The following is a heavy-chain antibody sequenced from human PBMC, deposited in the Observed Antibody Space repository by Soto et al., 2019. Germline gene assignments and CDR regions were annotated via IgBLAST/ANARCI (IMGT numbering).Heavy chain of an antibody. CDR2: ISSSSSYI. Sequence: PGGSLRLSCAASGFTFSSYSMNWVRQAPGKGLEWVSSISSSSSYIYYADSVKGRFTISRDNAKNSLYLQMNSLRAEDTAVYYCARGSLLYDYSNYVSSDRYYYYGMDVWGQGTTVTVSS. V-gene: IGHV3-21*01. CDR3: ARGSLLYDYSNYVSSDRYYYYGMDV. D-gene: IGHD4-4*01. J-gene: IGHJ6*02. CDR1: GFTFSSYS.